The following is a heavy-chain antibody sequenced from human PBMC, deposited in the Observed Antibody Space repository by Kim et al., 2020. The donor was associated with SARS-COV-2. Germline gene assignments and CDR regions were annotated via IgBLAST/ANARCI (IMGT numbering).Heavy chain of an antibody. V-gene: IGHV1-69*01. J-gene: IGHJ4*02. CDR3: ATQPSSSWTLNFDY. Sequence: AQKFQGRVTITADESTSTAYMELSSLRSEDTAVYYCATQPSSSWTLNFDYWGQGTLVTVSS. D-gene: IGHD6-13*01.